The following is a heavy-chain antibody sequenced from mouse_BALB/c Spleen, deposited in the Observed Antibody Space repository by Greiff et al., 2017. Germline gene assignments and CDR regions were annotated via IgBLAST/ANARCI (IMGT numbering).Heavy chain of an antibody. CDR1: GFTFSSYT. CDR3: TRDNYYGSSSFDY. D-gene: IGHD1-1*01. Sequence: EVQLVESGGGLVKPGGSLKLSCAASGFTFSSYTMSWVRQTPEKRLEWVATISSGGSYTYYPDSVKGRFTISRDNAKNTLYLQMSSLKSEDTAMYYCTRDNYYGSSSFDYWGQGTTLTVSS. CDR2: ISSGGSYT. J-gene: IGHJ2*01. V-gene: IGHV5-6-4*01.